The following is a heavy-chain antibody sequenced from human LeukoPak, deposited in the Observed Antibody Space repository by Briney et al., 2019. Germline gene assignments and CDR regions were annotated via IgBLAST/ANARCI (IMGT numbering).Heavy chain of an antibody. V-gene: IGHV1-18*04. D-gene: IGHD5-18*01. Sequence: AAVKVSCKASGYTFTSYGISWVRQAPGQGLEWMGWISAYNGNTNYAQKLQGRVTMTTDTSTSTAYMELRSLRSDDTAVYYCARVRDTAMPSDYWGQGTLVTVSS. CDR3: ARVRDTAMPSDY. CDR2: ISAYNGNT. CDR1: GYTFTSYG. J-gene: IGHJ4*02.